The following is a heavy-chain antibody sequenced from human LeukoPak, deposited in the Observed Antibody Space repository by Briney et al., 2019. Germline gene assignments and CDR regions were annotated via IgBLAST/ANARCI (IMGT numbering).Heavy chain of an antibody. CDR3: ARFRQLQHFDY. V-gene: IGHV3-66*01. D-gene: IGHD6-6*01. J-gene: IGHJ4*02. CDR2: IYSGGST. Sequence: GGSLRLSCAASGFTVSSNYMSWVRQAPGKGLEGGSVIYSGGSTYYADSVKGRFTISRDNSKNTLYLQMNSLRAEDTAVYYCARFRQLQHFDYWGQGTLVTVSS. CDR1: GFTVSSNY.